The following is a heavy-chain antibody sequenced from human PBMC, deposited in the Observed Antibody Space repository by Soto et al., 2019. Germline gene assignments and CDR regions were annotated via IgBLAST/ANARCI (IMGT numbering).Heavy chain of an antibody. CDR3: AADKKWEQLWFSGAFDI. Sequence: QMQLVQSGPEVKKPGTSVKVSCKASGFTFTSSAMQWVRQARGQRLEWIGWIGVGSGNTNYAQKFQERVTITSDVSTSPAYMELSSLRSEDTAVYYCAADKKWEQLWFSGAFDIWGQGTMVTFSA. D-gene: IGHD5-18*01. V-gene: IGHV1-58*02. CDR2: IGVGSGNT. CDR1: GFTFTSSA. J-gene: IGHJ3*02.